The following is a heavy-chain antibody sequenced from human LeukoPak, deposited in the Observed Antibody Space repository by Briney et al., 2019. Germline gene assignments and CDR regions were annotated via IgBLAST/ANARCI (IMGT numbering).Heavy chain of an antibody. D-gene: IGHD6-13*01. Sequence: GASVKVSCKASGYTFTSYGISWVRQAPGQGLEWMGWISAYNGNTNYAQKLQGRVTMTTDTSTSTAYMELRSLRSDDTAVYYCARGQPNSSSRENDFDYWGQGTLVTVSS. V-gene: IGHV1-18*01. J-gene: IGHJ4*02. CDR2: ISAYNGNT. CDR1: GYTFTSYG. CDR3: ARGQPNSSSRENDFDY.